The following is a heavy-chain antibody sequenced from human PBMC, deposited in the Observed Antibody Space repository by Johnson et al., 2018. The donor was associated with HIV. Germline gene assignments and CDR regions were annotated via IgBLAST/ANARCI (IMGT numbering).Heavy chain of an antibody. J-gene: IGHJ3*01. CDR1: GFTFSSYA. CDR3: AKDSVTFGGHDALDV. V-gene: IGHV3-30*04. Sequence: QVQLVESGGGLVQPGRSLRLSCAASGFTFSSYAMHWVRQAQGKGLEWVAVISYDGSNKYYADSVKGRFTISRDNSKNTLYLQMNSLRAEDTAVYYCAKDSVTFGGHDALDVWGQGTMVIVSS. CDR2: ISYDGSNK. D-gene: IGHD3-10*01.